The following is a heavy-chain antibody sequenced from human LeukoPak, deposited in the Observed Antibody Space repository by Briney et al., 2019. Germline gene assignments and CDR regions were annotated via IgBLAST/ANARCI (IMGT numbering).Heavy chain of an antibody. CDR1: GFTFGDYA. CDR2: IRSKAYGGTT. CDR3: TAPRTRYFDWLSDY. D-gene: IGHD3-9*01. Sequence: LPGRSLRLSCTASGFTFGDYAMSWVRQAPGKGLEWVGFIRSKAYGGTTEYAASVKGRFTISRDDSKSIAYLQMNSLKTEDTAVYYCTAPRTRYFDWLSDYWGQGTLVTVSS. J-gene: IGHJ4*02. V-gene: IGHV3-49*04.